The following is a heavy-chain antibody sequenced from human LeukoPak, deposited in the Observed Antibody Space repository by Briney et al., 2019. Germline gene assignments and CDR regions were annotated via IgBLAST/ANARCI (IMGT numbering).Heavy chain of an antibody. V-gene: IGHV3-7*05. J-gene: IGHJ4*02. CDR1: GFTFSSYW. CDR2: IKQDGSEK. CDR3: AKEYYDFWSGYYYFDY. Sequence: PGGSLRLSCAASGFTFSSYWMSWVRQAPGKGLEWVANIKQDGSEKYYVDSVKGRFTISRDNAKNSLYLQINSLRAEDTAVYYCAKEYYDFWSGYYYFDYWGQGTLVTVSS. D-gene: IGHD3-3*01.